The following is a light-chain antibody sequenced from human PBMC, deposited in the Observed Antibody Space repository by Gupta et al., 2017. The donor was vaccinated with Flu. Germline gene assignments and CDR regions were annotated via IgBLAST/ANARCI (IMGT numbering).Light chain of an antibody. CDR3: QQYDSYFFT. CDR2: ATS. Sequence: DIQMTQSPSSVSASVGDRVTIICRASQDINNYLAWFQQKPGKAPKSLIYATSNLQSGVPSRFSGSRSGTEFTLTITSLQPEDFGTYYCQQYDSYFFTFGGGTEVEI. CDR1: QDINNY. J-gene: IGKJ4*01. V-gene: IGKV1-16*01.